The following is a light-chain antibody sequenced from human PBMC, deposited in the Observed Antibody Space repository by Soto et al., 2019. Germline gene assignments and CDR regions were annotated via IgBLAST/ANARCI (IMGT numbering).Light chain of an antibody. CDR3: KQYDSVLGT. Sequence: DIQMTQSPATLSASVGDSVTITCRASQSISHWLAWYQQKPGKAPKFLIYDASSLESGVPSRFSGSGSGTEFTLTISSLQTDDFATYYCKQYDSVLGTFGPGTKV. V-gene: IGKV1-5*01. CDR1: QSISHW. CDR2: DAS. J-gene: IGKJ1*01.